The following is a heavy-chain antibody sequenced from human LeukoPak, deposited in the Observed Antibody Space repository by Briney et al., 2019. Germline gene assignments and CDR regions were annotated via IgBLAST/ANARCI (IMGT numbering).Heavy chain of an antibody. CDR1: GGSFSGYY. V-gene: IGHV4-34*01. CDR2: INHSGST. CDR3: AKDPGYYGSGSYSAFDI. J-gene: IGHJ3*02. D-gene: IGHD3-10*01. Sequence: SETLSLTCAVYGGSFSGYYWSWIRQPPGKGLEWIGEINHSGSTNYNPSLKSRVTISVDTSKNQFSLKLSSVTAADTALYYCAKDPGYYGSGSYSAFDIWGQGTMVTVSS.